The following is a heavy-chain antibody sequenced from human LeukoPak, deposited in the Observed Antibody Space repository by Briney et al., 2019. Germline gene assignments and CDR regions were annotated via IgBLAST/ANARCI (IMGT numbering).Heavy chain of an antibody. V-gene: IGHV1-8*01. D-gene: IGHD1-14*01. Sequence: RASVTVSFTASGYTFTIYDINWVRQATGQGLEWMGWMNPNSGNTGYAQKFQGRGTMTRNTSISTAYMELSSLRSEDTAVYYCARRHHLMDVWGKGTTVTVSS. CDR1: GYTFTIYD. CDR3: ARRHHLMDV. CDR2: MNPNSGNT. J-gene: IGHJ6*04.